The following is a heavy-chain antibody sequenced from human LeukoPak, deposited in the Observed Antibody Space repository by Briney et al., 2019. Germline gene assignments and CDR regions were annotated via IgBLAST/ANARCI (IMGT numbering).Heavy chain of an antibody. J-gene: IGHJ4*02. CDR1: GYTFTYYY. CDR3: ARAYSSGWYGSTDY. V-gene: IGHV1-2*02. Sequence: ASVKVSFKASGYTFTYYYMHWVRQAPGQGLEWMGWIDPKTGGTSYAQKFQDRVAMIRDTSISTAYMELTRLRSDDTAVYYCARAYSSGWYGSTDYWGQGTLVTVSS. CDR2: IDPKTGGT. D-gene: IGHD6-19*01.